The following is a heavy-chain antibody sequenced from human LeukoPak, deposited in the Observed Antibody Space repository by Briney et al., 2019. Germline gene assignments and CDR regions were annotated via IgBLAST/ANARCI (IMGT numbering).Heavy chain of an antibody. Sequence: GGSLRLSCAASGFSFDDYAMHWVRQAPGKGLEWVSLISGDGGSTYYADSVKGRFTISRDNSRNSLYLQMNSLRTEDTALYYCAKDVATAAGTFYWGQGTLVTVSS. J-gene: IGHJ4*02. D-gene: IGHD6-13*01. V-gene: IGHV3-43*02. CDR1: GFSFDDYA. CDR3: AKDVATAAGTFY. CDR2: ISGDGGST.